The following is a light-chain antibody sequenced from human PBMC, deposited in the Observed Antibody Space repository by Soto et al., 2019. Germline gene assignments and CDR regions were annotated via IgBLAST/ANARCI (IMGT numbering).Light chain of an antibody. CDR3: QQYNNWPPWT. CDR1: QSIMSN. Sequence: EIVLPHSPATLSLSPWERATLSFRSSQSIMSNLAWYQQKPGQAPRLLIYGASTRATGIPARFSGSGSGTEFTLTISSLQSEDFAVYYCQQYNNWPPWTFGQGTKVDIK. J-gene: IGKJ1*01. V-gene: IGKV3-15*01. CDR2: GAS.